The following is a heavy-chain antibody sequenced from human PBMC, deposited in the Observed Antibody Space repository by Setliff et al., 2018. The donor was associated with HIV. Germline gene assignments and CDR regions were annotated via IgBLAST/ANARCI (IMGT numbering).Heavy chain of an antibody. J-gene: IGHJ4*02. CDR3: TKNLYRSPWSPLDY. Sequence: GGSLRLSCATSGFTFSYYGMHWVRQAPGKGLEWVAFIRYDDTYKYYADSVKGRFTISRDNSKNTLYLQINSLRAEDTAVYYCTKNLYRSPWSPLDYWGQGTLVTVSS. CDR1: GFTFSYYG. V-gene: IGHV3-30*02. D-gene: IGHD6-19*01. CDR2: IRYDDTYK.